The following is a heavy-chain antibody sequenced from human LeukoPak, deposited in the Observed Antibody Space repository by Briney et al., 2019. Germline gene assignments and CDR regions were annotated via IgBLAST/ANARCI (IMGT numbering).Heavy chain of an antibody. CDR3: ATTYYYDSSGWEAFDI. J-gene: IGHJ3*02. Sequence: GGSPRLSCAASGFTFSSYAMHWVRQAPGKGLEWVAVISYDGSNKYYADSVKGRFTISRDNSKNTLYLQMNSLRAEDTAVYYCATTYYYDSSGWEAFDIWGQGTMVTVSS. CDR1: GFTFSSYA. D-gene: IGHD3-22*01. CDR2: ISYDGSNK. V-gene: IGHV3-30*04.